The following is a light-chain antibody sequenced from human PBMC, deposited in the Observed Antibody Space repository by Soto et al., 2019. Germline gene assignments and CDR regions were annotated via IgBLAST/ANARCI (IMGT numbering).Light chain of an antibody. CDR1: SSNIGAGYD. J-gene: IGLJ3*02. Sequence: QLVLTQPPSVSGAPGQRVTISCTGSSSNIGAGYDVHWYQQLPGTAPKLLIYGNSNRPSGVPDRFSGSKSGTSASLAITGLQAEDEADYYCCSYAGSYTYVFGGGTKVTVL. CDR2: GNS. CDR3: CSYAGSYTYV. V-gene: IGLV1-40*01.